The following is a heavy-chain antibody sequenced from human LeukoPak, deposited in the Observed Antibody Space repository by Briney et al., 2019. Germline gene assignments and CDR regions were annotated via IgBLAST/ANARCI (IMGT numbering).Heavy chain of an antibody. CDR1: GFTFSDYY. D-gene: IGHD6-13*01. CDR3: ASPYSSSWLPDAFDI. Sequence: NPGGSLRLSCAASGFTFSDYYMSWIRQAPGKGRERVSYISSSGSTIYYADSVKGRFTISRDNAKNSLYLQMNSLRAEDTAVYYCASPYSSSWLPDAFDIWGQGTMVTVSS. CDR2: ISSSGSTI. V-gene: IGHV3-11*01. J-gene: IGHJ3*02.